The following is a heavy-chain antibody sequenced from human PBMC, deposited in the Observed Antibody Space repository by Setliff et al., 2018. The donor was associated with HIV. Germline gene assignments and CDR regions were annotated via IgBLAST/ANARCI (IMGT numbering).Heavy chain of an antibody. CDR1: GFTVSSNY. CDR3: ARSPYYYDSGGYPPDY. D-gene: IGHD3-22*01. J-gene: IGHJ4*02. Sequence: GGSLRLSCAASGFTVSSNYMSWVRQAPGKGLERVSVIYSDGSTYYADSVKGRFTISRDNSKNTLYLQMNSLRAEDTAVYYCARSPYYYDSGGYPPDYWGQGTLVTVSS. V-gene: IGHV3-53*01. CDR2: IYSDGST.